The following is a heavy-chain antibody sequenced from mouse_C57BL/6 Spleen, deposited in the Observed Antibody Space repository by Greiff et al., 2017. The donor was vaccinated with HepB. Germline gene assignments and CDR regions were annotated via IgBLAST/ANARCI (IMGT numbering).Heavy chain of an antibody. D-gene: IGHD2-3*01. J-gene: IGHJ2*01. Sequence: QVQLKQPGAELVMPGASVKLSCKASGYTFTSYWMHWVKQRPGQGLEWIGEIDPSDSYTNYNQKFKGKSTLTVDKSSSTAYMQLSSLTSEDSAVYYCARDGHDGYYFDYWGQGTTLTVSS. CDR3: ARDGHDGYYFDY. V-gene: IGHV1-69*01. CDR1: GYTFTSYW. CDR2: IDPSDSYT.